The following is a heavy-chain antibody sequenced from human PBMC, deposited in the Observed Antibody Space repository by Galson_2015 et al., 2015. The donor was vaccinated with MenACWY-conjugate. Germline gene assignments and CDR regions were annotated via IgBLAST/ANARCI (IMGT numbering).Heavy chain of an antibody. CDR1: GFTFSDYY. D-gene: IGHD1-1*01. V-gene: IGHV3-11*06. Sequence: SLRLFCAASGFTFSDYYMSWVRQAPGKGLECVSYISTRSSTNYADSVQGRFTISRDNAKNSVYLQMDSLRAEDTAVYYCARFPRTPGKYPDYWGQGTPVTVSS. CDR2: ISTRSST. CDR3: ARFPRTPGKYPDY. J-gene: IGHJ4*02.